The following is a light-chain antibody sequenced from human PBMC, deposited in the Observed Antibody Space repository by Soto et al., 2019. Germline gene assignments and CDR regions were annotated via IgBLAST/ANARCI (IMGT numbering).Light chain of an antibody. CDR1: QSMSNY. Sequence: EIVMTQSPATLSLSPGERATLSCRASQSMSNYLAWYQQKPGQAPRLLIYDASNRATGIPARFSGSGSGTDFTLTISSLEPEDFAVYYCQQRSIWVTFGGGTKVEIK. CDR3: QQRSIWVT. CDR2: DAS. V-gene: IGKV3-11*01. J-gene: IGKJ4*01.